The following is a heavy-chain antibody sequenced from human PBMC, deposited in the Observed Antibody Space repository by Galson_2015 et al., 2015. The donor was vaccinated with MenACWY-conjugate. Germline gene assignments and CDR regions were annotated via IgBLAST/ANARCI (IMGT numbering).Heavy chain of an antibody. CDR1: GDSFNTYR. CDR2: IIPVFHTT. D-gene: IGHD4-17*01. V-gene: IGHV1-69*13. Sequence: SVKVSCKASGDSFNTYRFNWIRQAPGQGPEWLGGIIPVFHTTAYAQRFQGRLTITADESPSTVDMELSSLRSDDTAIYYCARPGGDYEQRTFFDYWGQGTLVTVSS. J-gene: IGHJ4*02. CDR3: ARPGGDYEQRTFFDY.